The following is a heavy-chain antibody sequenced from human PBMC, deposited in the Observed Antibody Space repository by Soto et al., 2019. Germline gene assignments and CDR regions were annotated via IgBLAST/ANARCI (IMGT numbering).Heavy chain of an antibody. Sequence: QVQLVESGGGVVQPGRSLRLSCAASGFTFSSYAMHWVRQAPGKGLEWVAVISYDGSNKYYADSVKGRFTISRDNSKNXLYLQMNSLRAEDTAVYYCARDVGIAVAGTYGMDVWGQGTTVTVSS. CDR3: ARDVGIAVAGTYGMDV. J-gene: IGHJ6*02. CDR1: GFTFSSYA. D-gene: IGHD6-19*01. CDR2: ISYDGSNK. V-gene: IGHV3-30-3*01.